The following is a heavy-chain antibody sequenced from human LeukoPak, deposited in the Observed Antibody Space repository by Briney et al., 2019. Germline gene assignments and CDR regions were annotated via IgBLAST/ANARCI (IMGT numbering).Heavy chain of an antibody. CDR1: GGSISSYY. J-gene: IGHJ4*02. V-gene: IGHV4-59*01. CDR3: ARGERYYDYVWGSYRPPLFDY. D-gene: IGHD3-16*02. Sequence: SETLSLTCTVSGGSISSYYWSWIREPPGKGLEWIGYIYYSGSTNYNPSLKSRVTISVDTSKNQFSLKLSSVTAADTAVYYCARGERYYDYVWGSYRPPLFDYWGQGTLVTVSS. CDR2: IYYSGST.